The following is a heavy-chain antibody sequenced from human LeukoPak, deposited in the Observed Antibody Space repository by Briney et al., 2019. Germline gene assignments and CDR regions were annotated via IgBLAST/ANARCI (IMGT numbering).Heavy chain of an antibody. CDR1: GGSISSYY. CDR3: ARHPNIVVVPAANFDY. D-gene: IGHD2-2*01. Sequence: PSETLSLTCTVSGGSISSYYWGWIRQPPGKGLEWIGSIYYSGSTYYNPSLKSRVTISVDTSKNQFSLKLSSVTAADTAVYYCARHPNIVVVPAANFDYWGQGTLVTVSS. V-gene: IGHV4-39*01. J-gene: IGHJ4*02. CDR2: IYYSGST.